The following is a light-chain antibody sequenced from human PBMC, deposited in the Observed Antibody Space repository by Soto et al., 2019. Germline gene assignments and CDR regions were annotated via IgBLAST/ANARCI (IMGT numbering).Light chain of an antibody. CDR3: QQSNSFHLT. V-gene: IGKV1-12*01. J-gene: IGKJ4*01. Sequence: DIRLTQSPSSVSASVGDRFTITCRASEDINTWLAWYQQRPGTAPKLLIYAASNFQSGVPSRFSGSGSGTEFTLTIMSLQPEDSATYYCQQSNSFHLTFVGGTKVDIK. CDR1: EDINTW. CDR2: AAS.